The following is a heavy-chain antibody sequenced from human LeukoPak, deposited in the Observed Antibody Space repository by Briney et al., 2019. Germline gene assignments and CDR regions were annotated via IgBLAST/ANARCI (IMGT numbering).Heavy chain of an antibody. D-gene: IGHD6-13*01. V-gene: IGHV3-74*01. J-gene: IGHJ4*02. CDR2: INNDGSTR. CDR3: AREDNSYSSPLDY. CDR1: GFIFSTNW. Sequence: PGGSLRLSCAASGFIFSTNWMHWVRQVPGKGLVWVSRINNDGSTRTYADSVKGRFTISRDNAKNTLYLQMNSLRADDTAVYYCAREDNSYSSPLDYWGLGTLVTVSS.